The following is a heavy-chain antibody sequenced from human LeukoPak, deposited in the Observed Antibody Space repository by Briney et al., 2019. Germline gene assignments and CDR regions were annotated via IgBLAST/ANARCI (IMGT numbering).Heavy chain of an antibody. Sequence: SETLSLTCTVSGGSISSYYWSWIRQPAGKGLEWIGRIYTSGSTNYNPSPKSRVTMSVDTSKNQFSLKLSSVTAADTAVYYCARVGVVADYFAYWGQGTLVTVSS. CDR1: GGSISSYY. J-gene: IGHJ4*02. CDR2: IYTSGST. D-gene: IGHD2-15*01. CDR3: ARVGVVADYFAY. V-gene: IGHV4-4*07.